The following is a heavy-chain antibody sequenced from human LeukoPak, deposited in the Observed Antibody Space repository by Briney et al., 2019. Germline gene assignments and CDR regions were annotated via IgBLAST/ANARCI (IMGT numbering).Heavy chain of an antibody. V-gene: IGHV4-39*01. J-gene: IGHJ3*02. D-gene: IGHD2-15*01. CDR1: GGSIISSDYH. CDR3: ARHCCSGPAKRVFDI. CDR2: ISYSGNT. Sequence: SETLSLTCTVSGGSIISSDYHWGWVRQPPGKGLEWIGTISYSGNTDYNPSLRSRVTISVDTSNNQFSLRLGSVTAADTAVYHCARHCCSGPAKRVFDIWGQGTTVTVSS.